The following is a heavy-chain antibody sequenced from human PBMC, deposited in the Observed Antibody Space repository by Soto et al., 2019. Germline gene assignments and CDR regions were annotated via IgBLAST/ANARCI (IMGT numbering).Heavy chain of an antibody. CDR3: VPYFDRNAYQDAYQI. Sequence: VQLVQSGAEMKKPGSSVKVSCKASGGTFSTYAISWVRQAPGQGLEWMGGIIPLFDTSNYAQKFQGRLTISADESTSTAYMELSSLTSEDTAVSYCVPYFDRNAYQDAYQIWGQGTMVTVSS. D-gene: IGHD3-16*01. CDR2: IIPLFDTS. CDR1: GGTFSTYA. J-gene: IGHJ3*02. V-gene: IGHV1-69*12.